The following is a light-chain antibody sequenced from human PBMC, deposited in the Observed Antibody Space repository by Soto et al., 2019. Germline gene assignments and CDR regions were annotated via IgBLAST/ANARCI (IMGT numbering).Light chain of an antibody. CDR2: GAS. V-gene: IGKV3-20*01. CDR1: QSVSSNY. J-gene: IGKJ2*01. CDR3: QKYGRSPPFA. Sequence: ELVLTQSPGTLSLSPGERATLSCRASQSVSSNYIAWYQQNPGQAPRLLIYGASTRATGIPDRFSGSGPGTDFTLTISRLEPEDFAVYFSQKYGRSPPFAFGQGTK.